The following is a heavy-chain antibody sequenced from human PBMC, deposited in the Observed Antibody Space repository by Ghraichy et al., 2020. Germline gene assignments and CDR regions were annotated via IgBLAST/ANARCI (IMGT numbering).Heavy chain of an antibody. CDR3: ARGYCSSTSCYAFDY. J-gene: IGHJ4*02. CDR1: GFTVSSNY. Sequence: GSLRLSCAASGFTVSSNYMSWVRQAPGKGLEWVSVIYSGGSTYYADSEKGRFTISRHNSKNTLYLQMNSLRAEDTAVYYCARGYCSSTSCYAFDYWGQGTLVTVSS. V-gene: IGHV3-53*04. CDR2: IYSGGST. D-gene: IGHD2-2*01.